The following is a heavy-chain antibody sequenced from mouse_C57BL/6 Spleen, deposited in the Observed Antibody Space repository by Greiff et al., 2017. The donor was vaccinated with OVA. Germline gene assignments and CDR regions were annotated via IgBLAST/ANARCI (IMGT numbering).Heavy chain of an antibody. CDR2: IYPSDSET. CDR1: GYTFTSYW. V-gene: IGHV1-61*01. J-gene: IGHJ3*01. CDR3: ARGGRFAY. Sequence: VQLQQPGAELVRPGSSVKLSCKASGYTFTSYWMDWVKQRPGQGLEWIGNIYPSDSETHYNQKFKDKAPLTVDKSSSAAYMQLSSLTSEDSAVYYCARGGRFAYWGQGTLVTVSA.